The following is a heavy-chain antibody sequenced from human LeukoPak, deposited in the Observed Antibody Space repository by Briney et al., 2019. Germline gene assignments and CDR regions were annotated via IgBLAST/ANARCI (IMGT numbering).Heavy chain of an antibody. CDR2: IYYSGST. J-gene: IGHJ4*02. Sequence: SETLSLTCTVSGGSISSSSYYWGWIRQPPGKGLEWIGSIYYSGSTYYNPSLKSRVTISVDTSKNQFSLKLSSVTAADTAVYYCARHAASIAARPIYFDYWGQGTLVTVSS. CDR3: ARHAASIAARPIYFDY. D-gene: IGHD6-6*01. CDR1: GGSISSSSYY. V-gene: IGHV4-39*01.